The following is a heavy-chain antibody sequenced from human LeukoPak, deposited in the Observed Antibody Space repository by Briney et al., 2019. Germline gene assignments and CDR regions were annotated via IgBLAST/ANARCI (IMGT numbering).Heavy chain of an antibody. CDR3: AREEGITMVRGLISVA. CDR2: ISSSSSYI. J-gene: IGHJ4*02. V-gene: IGHV3-21*01. Sequence: GGSLRLSCAASGFTFSSYSMNWVRQAPGRGLEWVSSISSSSSYIYYADSVKGRFTISRDNAKNSLYLQMNSLTAEDTAVYYCAREEGITMVRGLISVAWGKGTLVTVSS. D-gene: IGHD3-10*01. CDR1: GFTFSSYS.